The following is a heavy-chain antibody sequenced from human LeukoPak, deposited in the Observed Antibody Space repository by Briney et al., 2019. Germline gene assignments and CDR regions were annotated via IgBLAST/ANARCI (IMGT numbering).Heavy chain of an antibody. CDR3: ARDSGSGWYRKFDF. CDR2: ISSRSSYI. CDR1: GFTFSTYS. V-gene: IGHV3-21*01. D-gene: IGHD6-19*01. J-gene: IGHJ4*02. Sequence: GGSLRLSCAASGFTFSTYSMNWVRQAPGKGLQWVSSISSRSSYIYYADSVKGRFTISRDNAKNSLYLQMNSLRAEDTAVYYCARDSGSGWYRKFDFWGQGTLVTVSS.